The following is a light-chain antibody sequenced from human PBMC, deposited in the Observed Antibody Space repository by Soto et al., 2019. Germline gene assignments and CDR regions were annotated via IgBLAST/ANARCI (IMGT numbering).Light chain of an antibody. J-gene: IGKJ4*01. CDR3: QQRSNWPLT. V-gene: IGKV3-11*01. Sequence: EIVLTQSPATLSLSPGERATLSCRASQSVSSYLAWYQQKPGQAPRLLIYDASNRATDIPAKFSGSGSGTDFTLTIRSLELEDSAVYYCQQRSNWPLTFGGGTKVEIK. CDR2: DAS. CDR1: QSVSSY.